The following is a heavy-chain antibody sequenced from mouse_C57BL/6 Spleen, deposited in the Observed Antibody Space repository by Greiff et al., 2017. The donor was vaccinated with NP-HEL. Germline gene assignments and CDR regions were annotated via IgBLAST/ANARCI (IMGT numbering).Heavy chain of an antibody. V-gene: IGHV1-15*01. D-gene: IGHD2-5*01. CDR1: GYTFTDYE. CDR2: IDPETGGT. Sequence: QVHVKQSGAELVRPGASVTLSCKASGYTFTDYEMHWVKQTPVHGLEWIGAIDPETGGTAYNQKFKGKAILTADKSSSTAYMELRSLTSEDSAVYYCTPPYYSNSFAYWGQGTLVTVSA. J-gene: IGHJ3*01. CDR3: TPPYYSNSFAY.